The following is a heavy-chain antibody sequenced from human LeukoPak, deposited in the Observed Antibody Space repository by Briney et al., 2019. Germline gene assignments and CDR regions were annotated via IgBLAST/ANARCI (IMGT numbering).Heavy chain of an antibody. J-gene: IGHJ4*02. Sequence: PGGSLRLSCAGSGFTFSSYAMSWVRQAPGQGLEWVSVISDSGDYTSYADSVRGRFIISRDNSRNTLYLQMISLRPEDTAVYYCAKDTSIGKYCTNGVCSPFDYWGQGTLVTVSS. V-gene: IGHV3-23*01. CDR1: GFTFSSYA. CDR3: AKDTSIGKYCTNGVCSPFDY. CDR2: ISDSGDYT. D-gene: IGHD2-8*01.